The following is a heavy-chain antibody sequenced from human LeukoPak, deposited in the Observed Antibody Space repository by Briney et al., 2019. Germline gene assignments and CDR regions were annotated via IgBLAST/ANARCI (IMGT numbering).Heavy chain of an antibody. J-gene: IGHJ4*02. CDR2: HSHSGSA. CDR3: ARYQTGTMFAV. CDR1: GASINSDTYY. V-gene: IGHV4-39*07. D-gene: IGHD1/OR15-1a*01. Sequence: SETLSLTCTVSGASINSDTYYLGWIRQPPGKGLEWIGTHSHSGSAYYNPSLRTRITMSLDTSENQLSLKLYSVTAADTAIYYCARYQTGTMFAVWGQGTLATISS.